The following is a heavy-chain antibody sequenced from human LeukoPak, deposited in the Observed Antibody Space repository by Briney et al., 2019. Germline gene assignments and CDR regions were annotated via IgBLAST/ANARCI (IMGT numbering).Heavy chain of an antibody. J-gene: IGHJ4*02. D-gene: IGHD6-13*01. CDR3: ARGKSSSWYVFDY. V-gene: IGHV3-7*02. CDR1: RFNFNTYW. Sequence: GGSLRLSCAASRFNFNTYWMTWVRQAPGKGLEWVACINPDGSEKYYVDSVKGRFTISRDNAKNSLYLQINSLRAEDTAVYYCARGKSSSWYVFDYWGQGTLVTVSS. CDR2: INPDGSEK.